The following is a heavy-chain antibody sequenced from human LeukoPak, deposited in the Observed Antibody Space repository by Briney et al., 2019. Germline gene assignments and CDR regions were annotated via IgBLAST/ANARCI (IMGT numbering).Heavy chain of an antibody. J-gene: IGHJ3*02. CDR1: GGSFSGYY. CDR3: ARVAIVGATKFAFDI. Sequence: SETLSLTCAVYGGSFSGYYWSWIRQPPGKGLEWIGEINHSGSTNYNPSLKSRVTISVDTSKNQFSLKLSSVTAADTAVYYCARVAIVGATKFAFDIWGQGTMVTVSS. V-gene: IGHV4-34*01. D-gene: IGHD1-26*01. CDR2: INHSGST.